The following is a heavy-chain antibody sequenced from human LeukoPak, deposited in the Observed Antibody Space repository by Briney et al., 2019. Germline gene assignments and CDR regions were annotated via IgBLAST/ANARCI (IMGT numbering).Heavy chain of an antibody. CDR1: GFTFSSYS. CDR2: ISSSSSYI. J-gene: IGHJ3*02. Sequence: GGSLRLSCAASGFTFSSYSMNWVRQAPGKGLEWVSSISSSSSYIYYADSVEGRFTISRDNAKNSLYLQMNSLRAEDTAVYYCARVSQQNTIFGVVIIRLDAFDIWGQGTMVTVSS. D-gene: IGHD3-3*01. CDR3: ARVSQQNTIFGVVIIRLDAFDI. V-gene: IGHV3-21*01.